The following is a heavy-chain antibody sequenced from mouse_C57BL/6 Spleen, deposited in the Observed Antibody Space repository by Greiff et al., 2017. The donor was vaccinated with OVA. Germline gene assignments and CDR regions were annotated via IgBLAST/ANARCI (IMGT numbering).Heavy chain of an antibody. D-gene: IGHD1-1*01. CDR3: ARDRDCYGSSSRGFAY. CDR1: GYSFTGYY. V-gene: IGHV1-42*01. J-gene: IGHJ3*01. CDR2: INPSTGGT. Sequence: VQLKESGPELVKPGASVKISCKASGYSFTGYYMNWVKQSPEKSLEWIGEINPSTGGTTYNQKFKAKATLTVDKSSSTAYMQLKSLTSEDSAVYYCARDRDCYGSSSRGFAYWGQGTLVTVSA.